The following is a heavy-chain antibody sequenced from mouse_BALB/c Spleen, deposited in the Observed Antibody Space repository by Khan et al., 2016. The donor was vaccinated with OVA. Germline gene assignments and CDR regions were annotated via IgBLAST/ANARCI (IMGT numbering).Heavy chain of an antibody. V-gene: IGHV3-2*02. J-gene: IGHJ2*02. D-gene: IGHD2-1*01. Sequence: EVKLEESGPGLVKPSQSLSITCTVTGYSITSDYAWNWIRQFPGNKLEWMGNISYSGSTSYNTSLESRISIIRDKSKNQFFLQLNSLTTEDTATFSFRSIRFYYMFSFFAYWGQVTSLTVSS. CDR1: GYSITSDYA. CDR2: ISYSGST. CDR3: RSIRFYYMFSFFAY.